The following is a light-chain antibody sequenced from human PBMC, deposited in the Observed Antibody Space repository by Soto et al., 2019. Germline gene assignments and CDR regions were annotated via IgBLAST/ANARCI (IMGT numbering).Light chain of an antibody. CDR3: QQYGSSGT. Sequence: ELVLTQSPGTLSLSPGERATLSCRASQSVSNNYLAWYQQKPGQAPRLLIYGASNRATGIPDRFSGSGSGTDFTLTISRLEPEYFAVYYCQQYGSSGTFGQGTKVEIK. V-gene: IGKV3-20*01. CDR2: GAS. CDR1: QSVSNNY. J-gene: IGKJ1*01.